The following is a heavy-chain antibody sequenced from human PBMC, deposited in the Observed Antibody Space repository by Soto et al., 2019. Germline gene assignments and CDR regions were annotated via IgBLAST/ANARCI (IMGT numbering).Heavy chain of an antibody. Sequence: GGSLRLSCAASGFTFSSYSMNWVRQAPGKGLEWVSSISSSSRYIYYADSVKGRFTISRDNAKNSLYLQMNSLRDEDPAVYYCARDKEVSGSSWSFYLWGRGTLVTVSS. D-gene: IGHD3-10*01. CDR1: GFTFSSYS. V-gene: IGHV3-21*01. CDR3: ARDKEVSGSSWSFYL. CDR2: ISSSSRYI. J-gene: IGHJ2*01.